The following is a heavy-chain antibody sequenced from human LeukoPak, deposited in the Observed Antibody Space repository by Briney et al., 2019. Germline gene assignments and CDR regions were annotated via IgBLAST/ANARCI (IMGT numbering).Heavy chain of an antibody. D-gene: IGHD3-22*01. CDR2: IYRSGST. V-gene: IGHV4-38-2*02. CDR3: AREHYYDSSGYYAAFDI. Sequence: SETLSLTCTVSGYSISSGYYWGWIRQPPGKGLEWSGSIYRSGSTYYNPSLKSRVTISVDTSKNQFSLKLSSVTAADTAVYYCAREHYYDSSGYYAAFDIWGQGTMVTVSS. J-gene: IGHJ3*02. CDR1: GYSISSGYY.